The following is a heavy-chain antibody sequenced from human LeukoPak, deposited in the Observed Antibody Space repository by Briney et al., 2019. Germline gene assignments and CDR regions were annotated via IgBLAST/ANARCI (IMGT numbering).Heavy chain of an antibody. J-gene: IGHJ6*03. Sequence: SETLSLTCAVYGGSFSGYYWSWIRQPPGKGLEWIGEINHSGSTNYNPSLKSRVTISVDTSKNQFSLKLRSVTAADTAVYYCARGVVVTALRQYYYYMDVWGKGTTVTVSS. CDR2: INHSGST. D-gene: IGHD2-21*02. V-gene: IGHV4-34*01. CDR3: ARGVVVTALRQYYYYMDV. CDR1: GGSFSGYY.